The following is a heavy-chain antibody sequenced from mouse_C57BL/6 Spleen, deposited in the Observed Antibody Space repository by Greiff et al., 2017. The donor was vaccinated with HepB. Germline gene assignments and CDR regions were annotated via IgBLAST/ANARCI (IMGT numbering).Heavy chain of an antibody. V-gene: IGHV3-6*01. D-gene: IGHD2-2*01. CDR1: GYSITSGYY. Sequence: EVQLQESGPGLVKPSQSLSLTCSVTGYSITSGYYWNWIRQFPGNKLEWMGYISYDGSNNYNPSLKNRISITRDTSKNQFFLKLNSVTTEDTATYYCARDWVTTFFDYWGQGTTLTVSS. CDR3: ARDWVTTFFDY. CDR2: ISYDGSN. J-gene: IGHJ2*01.